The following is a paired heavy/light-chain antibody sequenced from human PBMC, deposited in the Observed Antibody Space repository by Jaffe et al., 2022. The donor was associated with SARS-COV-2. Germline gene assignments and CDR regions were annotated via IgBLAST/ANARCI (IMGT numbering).Heavy chain of an antibody. CDR2: IYPGDSDT. CDR3: ARQGTWNYDY. Sequence: EVQLVQSGAEVRKPGESLMISCKGSGYTFAGYWIAWVRQMPGKGLEWMGIIYPGDSDTRYSPSLQGHVTISADKSISTAYLQWSSLKASDTAMYYCARQGTWNYDYWGQGTLVTVSS. CDR1: GYTFAGYW. D-gene: IGHD1-7*01. J-gene: IGHJ4*02. V-gene: IGHV5-51*01.
Light chain of an antibody. V-gene: IGLV2-11*01. CDR3: CSYAGRYTYV. Sequence: QSALTQPRSVSGSPGQSVTFSCTGSSSDVGVFVSWYQQHPGKAPKLMIYEVSKRPSGVPDRFSGSKSGNTASLTISGLQAEDEADYYCCSYAGRYTYVFGSGTKVTVL. CDR2: EVS. J-gene: IGLJ1*01. CDR1: SSDVGVF.